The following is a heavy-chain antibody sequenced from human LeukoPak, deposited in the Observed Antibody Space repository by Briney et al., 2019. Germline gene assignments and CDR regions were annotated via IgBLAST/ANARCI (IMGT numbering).Heavy chain of an antibody. D-gene: IGHD5-12*01. Sequence: GGSLRLSCAASGFTFSSYWMTWVRQAPGKGLEWVANIKQDGSEKYYVDSVKGRFTIARDNAKNSLYLQMNSLRAEDTAVYYCARVGPRSWLRPYYFDYWGQGTLVTVSS. CDR2: IKQDGSEK. CDR3: ARVGPRSWLRPYYFDY. V-gene: IGHV3-7*01. CDR1: GFTFSSYW. J-gene: IGHJ4*02.